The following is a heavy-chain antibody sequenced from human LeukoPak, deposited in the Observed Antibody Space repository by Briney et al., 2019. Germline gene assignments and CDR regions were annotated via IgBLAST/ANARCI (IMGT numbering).Heavy chain of an antibody. D-gene: IGHD5-18*01. CDR1: GYSFSSYS. Sequence: GESLKISCKGSGYSFSSYSMGWVRQVPGKGLEWIGSICRGSCDIKYRDSFKGQVTISADNSISTAYLQLNSLRASDTAMYYCARQDTAMFTPVDYCGRGTLATVS. V-gene: IGHV5-51*01. CDR2: ICRGSCDI. J-gene: IGHJ4*02. CDR3: ARQDTAMFTPVDY.